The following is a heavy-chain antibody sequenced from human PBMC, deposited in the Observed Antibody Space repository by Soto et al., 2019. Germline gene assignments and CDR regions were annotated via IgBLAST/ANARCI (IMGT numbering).Heavy chain of an antibody. D-gene: IGHD4-17*01. J-gene: IGHJ3*02. Sequence: VQLVESGGGVVQPGRSLRLSCAASGFTFSSYAMHWVRQAPGKGLEWVAVISYDGSNKYYADSVKGRFTISRDNSKNTLYLQMNSLRGEETAVYYCARDQYHYGGSNAFDIWSQGTMVTVSS. CDR2: ISYDGSNK. V-gene: IGHV3-30-3*01. CDR1: GFTFSSYA. CDR3: ARDQYHYGGSNAFDI.